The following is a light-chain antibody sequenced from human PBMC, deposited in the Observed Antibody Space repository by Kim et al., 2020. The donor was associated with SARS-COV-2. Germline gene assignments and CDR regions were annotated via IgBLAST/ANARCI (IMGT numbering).Light chain of an antibody. J-gene: IGLJ3*02. CDR1: NIGSKN. Sequence: SVALGQTARMTCGGNNIGSKNVHWYQQKPGQAPVLVIYRDSNRPSGIPEAFSGSNSGNTATLTISRAQAGDEADYYCQVWDSGGVFGGGTQLTVL. CDR3: QVWDSGGV. CDR2: RDS. V-gene: IGLV3-9*01.